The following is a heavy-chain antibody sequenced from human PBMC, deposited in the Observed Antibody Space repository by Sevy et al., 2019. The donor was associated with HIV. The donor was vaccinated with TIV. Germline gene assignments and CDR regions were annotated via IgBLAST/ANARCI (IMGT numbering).Heavy chain of an antibody. J-gene: IGHJ5*02. CDR3: ARGGGGISYDNRVYFRVFWFDP. D-gene: IGHD3-10*01. CDR2: INHSGRI. CDR1: GGSFSDYY. V-gene: IGHV4-34*01. Sequence: SETLSLTCAIYGGSFSDYYWTWVRQSPGKGLEWIGEINHSGRINYNPSLKTRVTISEDTSKNQFSLRLTSVTAADTAVYYCARGGGGISYDNRVYFRVFWFDPWGRGTLVTVSS.